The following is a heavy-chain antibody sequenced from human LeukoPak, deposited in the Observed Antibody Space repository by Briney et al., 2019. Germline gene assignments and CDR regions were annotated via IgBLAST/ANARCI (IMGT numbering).Heavy chain of an antibody. Sequence: SXXLSLTCAXSGDSVSSNSAAWNWIRQSPSRGLEWLGRTYYRSKWYNDYAVSVKSRITINPDTSKNQFSLQLNSVTPEDTAVYYCARDYYDSSGYFDYWGQGTLVTVSS. CDR2: TYYRSKWYN. D-gene: IGHD3-22*01. V-gene: IGHV6-1*01. CDR3: ARDYYDSSGYFDY. J-gene: IGHJ4*02. CDR1: GDSVSSNSAA.